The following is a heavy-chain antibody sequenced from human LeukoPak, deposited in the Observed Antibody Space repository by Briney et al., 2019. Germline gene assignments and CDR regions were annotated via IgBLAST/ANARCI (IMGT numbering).Heavy chain of an antibody. V-gene: IGHV4-59*01. D-gene: IGHD6-19*01. Sequence: SETLSLTCTVSGGSISNYYWSWIRQPPGKGLEWVGYIYYSGSTNYNPSLKSRITISLDTSKKQSSLKLSSVTAADTAVYYCASAVSQWPSWFDPWGQGTLVTVSS. CDR2: IYYSGST. J-gene: IGHJ5*02. CDR3: ASAVSQWPSWFDP. CDR1: GGSISNYY.